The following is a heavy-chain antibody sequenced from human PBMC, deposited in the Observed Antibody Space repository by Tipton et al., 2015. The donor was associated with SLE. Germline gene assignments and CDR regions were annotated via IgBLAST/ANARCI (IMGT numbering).Heavy chain of an antibody. Sequence: SLRLSCAASGFTFSSYSMNWVRQAPGKGLEWVSSISSGSSYIYYADSVKGRFTISRDNAKNSLYLQMNSLRAEDTAVYYCARDNDYGDVFDYWGQGTLVTVSS. V-gene: IGHV3-21*01. CDR3: ARDNDYGDVFDY. D-gene: IGHD4-17*01. CDR1: GFTFSSYS. CDR2: ISSGSSYI. J-gene: IGHJ4*02.